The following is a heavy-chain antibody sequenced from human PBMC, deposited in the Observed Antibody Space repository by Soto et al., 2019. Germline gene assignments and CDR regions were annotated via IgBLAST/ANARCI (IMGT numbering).Heavy chain of an antibody. CDR1: GFTFSSYG. V-gene: IGHV3-33*01. D-gene: IGHD3-3*02. J-gene: IGHJ1*01. CDR2: IWYDGSNK. CDR3: ARPHTGGSAPPHLYFQH. Sequence: GGSLRLSCAASGFTFSSYGMHWVRQAPGKGLEWVAVIWYDGSNKYYADSVKGRFTISRDNSKNTLYLQMNSLRAEDTAVYYCARPHTGGSAPPHLYFQHWGQGTLVTVSS.